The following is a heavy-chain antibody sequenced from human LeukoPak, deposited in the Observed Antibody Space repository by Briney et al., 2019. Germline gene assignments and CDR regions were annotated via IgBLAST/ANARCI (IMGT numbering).Heavy chain of an antibody. J-gene: IGHJ4*02. V-gene: IGHV4-39*01. CDR3: ARQGDLRYSSRTGHFDY. CDR1: GGSISSSSYY. Sequence: SETLSLTCTVSGGSISSSSYYWGWIRQTPGKGLEWIGSIYYTESTYSSPSLKSRVIISVDTSKNQFFLKLYSVTAADTAVYYCARQGDLRYSSRTGHFDYWGQGMLVTVSS. D-gene: IGHD6-13*01. CDR2: IYYTEST.